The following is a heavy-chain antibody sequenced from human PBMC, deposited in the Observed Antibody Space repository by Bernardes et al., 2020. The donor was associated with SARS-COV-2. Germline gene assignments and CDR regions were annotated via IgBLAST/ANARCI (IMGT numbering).Heavy chain of an antibody. D-gene: IGHD3-22*01. CDR1: GYSFTSHW. V-gene: IGHV3-66*01. CDR3: AREPSYYDSSGSRIDAFDI. J-gene: IGHJ3*02. Sequence: GESLKISCHDSGYSFTSHWIAWVRQAPGKGLEWVSVIYSGLSTYYADSVKGRFIISRDNSNNAVYLQMNSLRGEDTAVYYCAREPSYYDSSGSRIDAFDIWGRGTMVTVSS. CDR2: IYSGLST.